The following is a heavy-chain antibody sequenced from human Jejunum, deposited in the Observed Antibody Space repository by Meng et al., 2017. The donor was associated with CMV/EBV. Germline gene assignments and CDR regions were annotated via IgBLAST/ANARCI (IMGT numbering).Heavy chain of an antibody. CDR2: VPHDGTSK. D-gene: IGHD2-21*01. CDR3: VKDVAY. CDR1: GFTFSDYG. J-gene: IGHJ4*02. Sequence: QGEVGGSGGGVVQAGGSLRLTCAASGFTFSDYGIHWVRQAPGKGLEWVAFVPHDGTSKYYADSVKGRFTISRDNSENTLYLQMSSLRAEDTAVYYCVKDVAYWGQGTLVTVSS. V-gene: IGHV3-30*02.